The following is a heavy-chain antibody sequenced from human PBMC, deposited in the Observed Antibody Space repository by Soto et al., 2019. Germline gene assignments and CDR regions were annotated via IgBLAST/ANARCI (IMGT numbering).Heavy chain of an antibody. CDR1: GYTFTGYY. V-gene: IGHV1-2*04. CDR3: ARGEYSSGWYYFDS. CDR2: INPNSGDT. D-gene: IGHD6-19*01. Sequence: ASVTVSCKASGYTFTGYYMHWVRQAPGQGLEWMGWINPNSGDTNYAQKFQGWVTMTRDTSISTAYMELSRLRSDDTAVYYCARGEYSSGWYYFDSWGQGTPVTVSS. J-gene: IGHJ4*02.